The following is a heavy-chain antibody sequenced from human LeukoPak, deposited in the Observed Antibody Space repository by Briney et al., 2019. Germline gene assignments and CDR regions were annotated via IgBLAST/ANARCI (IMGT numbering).Heavy chain of an antibody. J-gene: IGHJ2*01. Sequence: GGSLRLSCAASGFTFDDYAMHWVRQAPGKGLEWVSLISWDGGITYYADSVKGRFSISRDNSENSLYLQMNSLRAEDTALYYCAKDSAAGYCSSASCYGWYFDLWGRGTLVTVSS. CDR3: AKDSAAGYCSSASCYGWYFDL. V-gene: IGHV3-43D*03. CDR2: ISWDGGIT. CDR1: GFTFDDYA. D-gene: IGHD2-2*01.